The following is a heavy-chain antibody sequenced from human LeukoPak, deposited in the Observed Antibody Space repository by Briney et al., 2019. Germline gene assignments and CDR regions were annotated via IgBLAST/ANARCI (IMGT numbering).Heavy chain of an antibody. CDR3: ARPDDYGDYFDY. V-gene: IGHV3-48*01. Sequence: GGSLRLSCTVSGFTFSSNSMSWVRQAPGKGLEWLSYISSVTNTIFYADSVKGRFTISRDNAKNSLYLQMNSLRAEDTAVYYCARPDDYGDYFDYWGQGTLVTVSS. CDR1: GFTFSSNS. J-gene: IGHJ4*02. D-gene: IGHD4-17*01. CDR2: ISSVTNTI.